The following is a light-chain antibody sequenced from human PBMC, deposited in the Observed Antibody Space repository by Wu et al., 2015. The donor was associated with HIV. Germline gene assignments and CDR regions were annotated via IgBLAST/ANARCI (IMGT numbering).Light chain of an antibody. Sequence: ESVLTQSPGTLSLSPGERVTLSCRASQSVSTYLAWYQYKPGQAPRLLIYGASSRATGIPDRFSGSGSGTDLTLTISRLEPEDFAVYYCQQYGTSPPYSFGQGTKLEIK. V-gene: IGKV3-20*01. CDR2: GAS. CDR3: QQYGTSPPYS. CDR1: QSVSTY. J-gene: IGKJ2*03.